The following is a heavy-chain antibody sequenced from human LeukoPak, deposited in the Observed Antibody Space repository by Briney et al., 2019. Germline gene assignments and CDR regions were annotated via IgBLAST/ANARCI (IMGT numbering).Heavy chain of an antibody. CDR1: GGSFSGYY. D-gene: IGHD6-19*01. CDR2: IYYSGST. V-gene: IGHV4-31*11. J-gene: IGHJ4*02. Sequence: TSETLSLTCAVYGGSFSGYYWSWIRQHPGKGLEWIGYIYYSGSTYYNPSLKSRVTISVDTSKNQFSLKLSSVTAADTAVYYCAREVIAVAGVFDYWGQGTLVTVSS. CDR3: AREVIAVAGVFDY.